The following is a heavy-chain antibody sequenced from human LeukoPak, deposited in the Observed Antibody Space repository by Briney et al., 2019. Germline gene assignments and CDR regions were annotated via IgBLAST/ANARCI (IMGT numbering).Heavy chain of an antibody. V-gene: IGHV1-69*01. CDR1: GGTFSSYA. CDR2: IIPIFGTA. J-gene: IGHJ6*04. Sequence: ASVKVSCKASGGTFSSYAISWVRQAPGRGLEWMGGIIPIFGTANYAQKFQGRVTITADESTSTAYMELSSLRSEDTAVYYCARGTPGYSSSWYGVGYYGMDVWGKGTTVTVSS. CDR3: ARGTPGYSSSWYGVGYYGMDV. D-gene: IGHD6-13*01.